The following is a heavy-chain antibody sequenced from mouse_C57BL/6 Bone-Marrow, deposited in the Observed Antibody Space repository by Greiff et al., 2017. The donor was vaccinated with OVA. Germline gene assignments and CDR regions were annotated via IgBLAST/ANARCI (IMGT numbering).Heavy chain of an antibody. CDR1: GFNIKDDY. CDR3: TTCSNYGGY. Sequence: VQLQQSGAELVRPGASVKLSCTASGFNIKDDYMNWVKQRPEQGLEWIGWIDPENGDTEYTSKFQGKATITADTSSNTAYLPLSSLTSEDTAVYYCTTCSNYGGYWDQGTALSVSS. D-gene: IGHD2-5*01. J-gene: IGHJ2*01. CDR2: IDPENGDT. V-gene: IGHV14-4*01.